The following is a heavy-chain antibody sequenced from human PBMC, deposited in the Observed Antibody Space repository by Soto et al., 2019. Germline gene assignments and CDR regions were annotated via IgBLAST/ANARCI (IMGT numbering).Heavy chain of an antibody. V-gene: IGHV1-2*02. Sequence: ASVKVSCKASGYTFTGYYIHWVRQAPGQGLEWMGWINPNSGGTKYAPKFQGGVTMTRDTSITTAYMELSRLRSGDTAVYHCAREPATAKPEGVDFWGQGTLVTVSS. CDR1: GYTFTGYY. D-gene: IGHD1-1*01. CDR3: AREPATAKPEGVDF. CDR2: INPNSGGT. J-gene: IGHJ4*02.